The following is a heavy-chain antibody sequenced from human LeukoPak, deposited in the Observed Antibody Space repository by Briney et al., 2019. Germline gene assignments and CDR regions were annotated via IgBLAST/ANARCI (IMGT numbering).Heavy chain of an antibody. Sequence: GGSLRLACVASGFTFRDYYMSWIRRAPGKGLEWVSYISSSSSYIDYADSVKGRFTISRDNAKNSLYLQMNSLRAEDTALYYCARGSGWPEDYYYGMDVWGQGTTVTVSS. J-gene: IGHJ6*02. D-gene: IGHD6-19*01. CDR1: GFTFRDYY. CDR3: ARGSGWPEDYYYGMDV. V-gene: IGHV3-11*05. CDR2: ISSSSSYI.